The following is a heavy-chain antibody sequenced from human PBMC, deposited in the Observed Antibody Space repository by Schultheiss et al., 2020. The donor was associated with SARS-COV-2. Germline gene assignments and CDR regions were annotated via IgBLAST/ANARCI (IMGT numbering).Heavy chain of an antibody. D-gene: IGHD5-12*01. CDR2: INHSGST. Sequence: SETLSLTCAVYGGSFSGYYWSWIRQPPGKGLEWIGEINHSGSTNYNPSLKSRVTMSVDTSKNQFSLKLSSVTAADTAVYYCASRDIRGYSGYDPSFDYWGQGTLVTVSS. CDR1: GGSFSGYY. J-gene: IGHJ4*02. V-gene: IGHV4-34*01. CDR3: ASRDIRGYSGYDPSFDY.